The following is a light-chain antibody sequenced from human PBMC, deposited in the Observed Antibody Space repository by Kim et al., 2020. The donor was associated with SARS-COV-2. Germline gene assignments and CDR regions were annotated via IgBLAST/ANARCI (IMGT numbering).Light chain of an antibody. V-gene: IGKV3-20*01. CDR2: GAY. Sequence: SPGEGATLSCRAGQGVSSSYLAWYKKKTGEAPRLLIYGAYRRATGIPDRCRGSGGGTDFTLTISRVEPEEIAVYNCQQYGSSPLTFGGGTKGESK. CDR3: QQYGSSPLT. J-gene: IGKJ4*01. CDR1: QGVSSSY.